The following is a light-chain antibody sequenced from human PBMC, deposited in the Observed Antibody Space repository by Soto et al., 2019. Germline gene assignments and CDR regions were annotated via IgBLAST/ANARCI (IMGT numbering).Light chain of an antibody. J-gene: IGLJ1*01. Sequence: QSALTQPASVSGSPGQSITISCTGTSSDVGGYNFVSWYQQHPGKAPKLMVYEVSNRPSGVSNRFSGAKSGNTAPLTISGLQAEDEADYYCSSYTSTSTPLVFGTGTKVTFL. CDR2: EVS. V-gene: IGLV2-14*01. CDR3: SSYTSTSTPLV. CDR1: SSDVGGYNF.